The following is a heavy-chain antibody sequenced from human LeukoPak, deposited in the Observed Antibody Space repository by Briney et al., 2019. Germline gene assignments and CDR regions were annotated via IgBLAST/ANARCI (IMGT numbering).Heavy chain of an antibody. V-gene: IGHV3-11*01. CDR2: ISGSGSSI. Sequence: PGGSLRLSCAASGFTFSDYYMSWVRQAPGKGLEWVSYISGSGSSIYQADSVKGRFTISRDNAKNSLYLQMNSLRAEDTDVYYCARGKISYDTSGYPIFHYWGQGTLVTVSS. J-gene: IGHJ4*02. CDR3: ARGKISYDTSGYPIFHY. D-gene: IGHD3-22*01. CDR1: GFTFSDYY.